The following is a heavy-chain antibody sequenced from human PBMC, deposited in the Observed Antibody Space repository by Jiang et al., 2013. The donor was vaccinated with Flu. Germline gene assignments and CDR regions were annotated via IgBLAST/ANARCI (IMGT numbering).Heavy chain of an antibody. Sequence: RLSCAASGFTFSSYAMSWVRQAPGKGLEWVSAISGSGGSTYYADSVKGRFTISRDNSKNTLYLQMNSLRAEDTAVYYCANTEYSSSPSIDYWGQGTLVTVSS. J-gene: IGHJ4*02. CDR2: ISGSGGST. CDR1: GFTFSSYA. CDR3: ANTEYSSSPSIDY. V-gene: IGHV3-23*01. D-gene: IGHD6-6*01.